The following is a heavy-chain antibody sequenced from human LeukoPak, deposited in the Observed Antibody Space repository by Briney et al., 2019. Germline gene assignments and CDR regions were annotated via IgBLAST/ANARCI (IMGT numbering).Heavy chain of an antibody. D-gene: IGHD6-19*01. CDR1: GFPSITYG. CDR3: ARDLRAVAFDY. V-gene: IGHV3-33*01. J-gene: IGHJ4*02. Sequence: GGPLGPPCAPPGFPSITYGRHGAPKPPAKGREGGAVIWYDGSNKYYADSVKGRFTISRDNSKNTLYLQMNSLRAEDTAVYYCARDLRAVAFDYWGQGTLVTVSS. CDR2: IWYDGSNK.